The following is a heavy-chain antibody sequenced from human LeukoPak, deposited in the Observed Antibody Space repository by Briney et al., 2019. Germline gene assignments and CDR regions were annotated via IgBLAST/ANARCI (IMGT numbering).Heavy chain of an antibody. J-gene: IGHJ4*02. Sequence: GGSLRLSCAASGFTFSSYSMNWVRQAPGKGLEWVSLISGNGGSTYYADSVKGRFTISRDNSKNTLYLQMSSLRAEDTAVYYCAKDQKMHGDYWGQGTLVTVSS. V-gene: IGHV3-23*01. CDR3: AKDQKMHGDY. D-gene: IGHD5-24*01. CDR1: GFTFSSYS. CDR2: ISGNGGST.